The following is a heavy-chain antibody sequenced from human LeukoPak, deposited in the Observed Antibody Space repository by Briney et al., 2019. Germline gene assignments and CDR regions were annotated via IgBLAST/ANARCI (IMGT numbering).Heavy chain of an antibody. Sequence: HPGGSLRLSCAASGFTFSSCAMYWVRQAPGKGLEWVALISDDGSKKYYVDSAGRFTISRDNSKNTVYLQMNSLRVEDTAIYYCAREKCSGGTCYSTVDYWGQGTLVTVSS. V-gene: IGHV3-30-3*01. J-gene: IGHJ4*02. CDR2: ISDDGSKK. CDR3: AREKCSGGTCYSTVDY. CDR1: GFTFSSCA. D-gene: IGHD2-15*01.